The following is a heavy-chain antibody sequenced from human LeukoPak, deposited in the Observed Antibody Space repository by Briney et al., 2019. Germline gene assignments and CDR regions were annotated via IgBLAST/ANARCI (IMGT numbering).Heavy chain of an antibody. CDR2: IKQDGSEK. J-gene: IGHJ3*02. CDR1: GFTFSSYA. Sequence: GGSLRPSCAASGFTFSSYAMSWVRQAPGKGLEWVANIKQDGSEKYYVDSVKGRFTISRDNAKNSLYLQMNSLRAEDTAVYYCARDPYNWNDFAFDIWGQGTMVTVSS. V-gene: IGHV3-7*01. D-gene: IGHD1-1*01. CDR3: ARDPYNWNDFAFDI.